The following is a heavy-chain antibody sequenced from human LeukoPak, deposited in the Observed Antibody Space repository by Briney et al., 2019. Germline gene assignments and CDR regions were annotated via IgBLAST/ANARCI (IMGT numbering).Heavy chain of an antibody. V-gene: IGHV1-2*02. Sequence: ASVKVSCKASGYTFTGYYMHWVRQAPGQGLEWMGWINPNSGGTNYAQKFQGRVTMTRDTSISTAYMELSRLRSDDTAVYYCARPTRRTYGGNPVPFDYWGQGTLVTVSS. D-gene: IGHD4-23*01. CDR1: GYTFTGYY. CDR2: INPNSGGT. J-gene: IGHJ4*02. CDR3: ARPTRRTYGGNPVPFDY.